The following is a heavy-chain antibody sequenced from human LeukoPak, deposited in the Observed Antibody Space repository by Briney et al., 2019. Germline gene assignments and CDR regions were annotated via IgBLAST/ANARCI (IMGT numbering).Heavy chain of an antibody. CDR3: ERGPVTYYDILTPRAFDY. J-gene: IGHJ4*02. CDR1: GYTFTSYY. CDR2: INPSGGST. V-gene: IGHV1-46*01. D-gene: IGHD3-9*01. Sequence: ASVKVSCKASGYTFTSYYMHWVRQAPGQGLEWMGIINPSGGSTSYAQKFQGRVTMTRDTSTSTVYMELSSLRSEDTAVYYCERGPVTYYDILTPRAFDYWGQGTLVTVSS.